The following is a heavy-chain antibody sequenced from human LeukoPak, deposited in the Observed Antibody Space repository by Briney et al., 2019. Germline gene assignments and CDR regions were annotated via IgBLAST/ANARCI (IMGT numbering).Heavy chain of an antibody. CDR1: GDSIGSGTFC. J-gene: IGHJ5*02. Sequence: PSQTLSLTCPVSGDSIGSGTFCWNWVRQPAGTGLEWIVRICASGSTDYNPSLKSRVTISVDTSKNQFSLRLSSVTAADTAVYYCARVDDLWSGYQAAGGWFDPWGPGTLVTVSS. D-gene: IGHD3-3*01. CDR3: ARVDDLWSGYQAAGGWFDP. CDR2: ICASGST. V-gene: IGHV4-61*02.